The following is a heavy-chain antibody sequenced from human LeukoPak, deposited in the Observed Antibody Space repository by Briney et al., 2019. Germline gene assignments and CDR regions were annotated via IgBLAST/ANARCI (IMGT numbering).Heavy chain of an antibody. Sequence: GGSLRLSCAASGFTFSSYWMSWVRQAPGKGLEWVANIKQDGSEKYYVDSVKGRFTISRDNAKNSLYLQMNSLRAEDTAVYYCARRDSYYYYYYMDVWGKGTTVTISS. CDR3: ARRDSYYYYYYMDV. CDR1: GFTFSSYW. D-gene: IGHD3/OR15-3a*01. V-gene: IGHV3-7*01. J-gene: IGHJ6*03. CDR2: IKQDGSEK.